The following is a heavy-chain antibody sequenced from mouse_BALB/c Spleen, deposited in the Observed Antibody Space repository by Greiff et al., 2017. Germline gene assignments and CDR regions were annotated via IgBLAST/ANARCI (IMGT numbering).Heavy chain of an antibody. CDR3: AREGGYPYFDY. V-gene: IGHV3-6*02. CDR2: ISYDGSN. Sequence: VQLKESGPGLVKPSQSLSLTCSVTGYSITSGYYWNWIRQFPGNKLEWMGYISYDGSNNYNPSLKNRISITRDTSKNQFFLKLNSVTTEDTATYYCAREGGYPYFDYWGQGTTLTVSS. CDR1: GYSITSGYY. J-gene: IGHJ2*01. D-gene: IGHD2-2*01.